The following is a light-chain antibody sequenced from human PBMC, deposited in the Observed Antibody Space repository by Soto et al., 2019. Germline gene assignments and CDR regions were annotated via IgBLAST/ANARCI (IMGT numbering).Light chain of an antibody. CDR2: LNSDGSH. J-gene: IGLJ2*01. CDR3: QTWGTGIHVV. CDR1: SGHSSYA. V-gene: IGLV4-69*01. Sequence: QLVLTQSPSASASLGASVKLTCTLSSGHSSYAIAWHQQQPEKGPRYLMKLNSDGSHSKGDGIPDLFSGSSSGAERYLTISSLQSEDEADYYCQTWGTGIHVVFGGGTKLIVL.